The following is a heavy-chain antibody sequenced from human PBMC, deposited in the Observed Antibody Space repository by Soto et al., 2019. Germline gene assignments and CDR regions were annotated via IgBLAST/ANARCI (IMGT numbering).Heavy chain of an antibody. CDR3: ARGDIVVVPAIGYYYYGMDV. J-gene: IGHJ6*02. CDR2: INHSGST. Sequence: PSETLSLTCAVYGGSFSGYYCSWIRQPPGKGLEWIGEINHSGSTNYNPSLKSRVTISVDTSKNQFSLKLSSVTAADTAVYYCARGDIVVVPAIGYYYYGMDVWGQGTTVTVS. D-gene: IGHD2-2*01. CDR1: GGSFSGYY. V-gene: IGHV4-34*01.